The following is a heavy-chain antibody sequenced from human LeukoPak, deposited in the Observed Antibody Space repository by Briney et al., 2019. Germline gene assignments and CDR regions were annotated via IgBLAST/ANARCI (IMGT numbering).Heavy chain of an antibody. CDR2: IYPGDSDT. CDR1: GYSFTSYW. J-gene: IGHJ6*02. V-gene: IGHV5-51*01. Sequence: GESLKISCKGSGYSFTSYWIGWVRQMPGKGLEWMGIIYPGDSDTRYSPSFQGQVTISADKSISTAYPQWSSLKASDTAMYYCARRIAVAPETDAYGMDVWGQGTTVTVSS. CDR3: ARRIAVAPETDAYGMDV. D-gene: IGHD6-19*01.